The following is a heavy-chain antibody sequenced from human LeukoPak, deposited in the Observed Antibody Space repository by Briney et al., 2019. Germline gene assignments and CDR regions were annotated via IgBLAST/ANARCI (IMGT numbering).Heavy chain of an antibody. D-gene: IGHD1-1*01. CDR1: RFTFSSYS. Sequence: GGSLRLSCAASRFTFSSYSMNWVRQAPGKGLEWVSYISSSSSSIYYADSVKGRFTISRDNAKNSLYLQMNSLRVEDTAVYYCVRQLVSWGQGTLVTVSS. V-gene: IGHV3-48*01. J-gene: IGHJ5*02. CDR2: ISSSSSSI. CDR3: VRQLVS.